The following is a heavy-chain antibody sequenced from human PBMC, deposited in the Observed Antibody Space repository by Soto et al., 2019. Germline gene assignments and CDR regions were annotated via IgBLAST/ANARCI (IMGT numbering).Heavy chain of an antibody. CDR2: ISGSGGST. V-gene: IGHV3-23*01. CDR1: GFTFSSYA. Sequence: GGSLRLSCAASGFTFSSYAMSWVRQAPGKGLEWVSAISGSGGSTYYADSVKGRFTISRDNSKNTLHLQMNSLRAEDTAVYYCAKDLRGGYYDSSGYYYPPSGLDYWGQGTLVTVSS. CDR3: AKDLRGGYYDSSGYYYPPSGLDY. D-gene: IGHD3-22*01. J-gene: IGHJ4*02.